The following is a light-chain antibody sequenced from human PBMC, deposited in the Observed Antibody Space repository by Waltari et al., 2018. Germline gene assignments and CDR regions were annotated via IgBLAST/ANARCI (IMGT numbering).Light chain of an antibody. CDR1: QSVLYRSNNKNY. J-gene: IGKJ4*01. CDR3: QQYYSVPLT. CDR2: WAS. Sequence: DIVMTQSPDSLTVSLGERATINCKSSQSVLYRSNNKNYLAWYQQKPGQPPKLLIYWASTRESGVPDRFSVGGSGTDFALTISSLQAEDVAVYYCQQYYSVPLTFGGGTKVEIK. V-gene: IGKV4-1*01.